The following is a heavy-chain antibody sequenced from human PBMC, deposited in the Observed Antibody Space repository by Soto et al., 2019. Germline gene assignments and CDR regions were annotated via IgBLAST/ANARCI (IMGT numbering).Heavy chain of an antibody. D-gene: IGHD6-19*01. J-gene: IGHJ3*01. V-gene: IGHV1-69*02. CDR2: IIPILGIA. CDR3: AEAVYSSGWHAFDL. CDR1: GGTFSSYT. Sequence: QVQLVQSGAEVKKPGSSVKVSCKASGGTFSSYTISWVRQAPGQGLEWMGRIIPILGIANYAQKFQGRVTITADKSTSTAYMELSSLRSEDTAVYYCAEAVYSSGWHAFDLWGQGTMVTVSS.